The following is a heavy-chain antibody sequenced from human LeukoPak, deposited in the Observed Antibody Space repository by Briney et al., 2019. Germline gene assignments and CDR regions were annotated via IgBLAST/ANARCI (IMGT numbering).Heavy chain of an antibody. D-gene: IGHD3-10*01. J-gene: IGHJ6*02. Sequence: SETLSLTCTVSGGSMSGFFWTWIRQPPGRELEWIGSIYYSGSSTKYNPSLKSRVTISVDTSKSQFSLNLDSATAADTAVYYCARTSRHFYGSGTNLTPWPAGMDVWGQGTTVTVS. CDR2: IYYSGSST. CDR3: ARTSRHFYGSGTNLTPWPAGMDV. V-gene: IGHV4-59*01. CDR1: GGSMSGFF.